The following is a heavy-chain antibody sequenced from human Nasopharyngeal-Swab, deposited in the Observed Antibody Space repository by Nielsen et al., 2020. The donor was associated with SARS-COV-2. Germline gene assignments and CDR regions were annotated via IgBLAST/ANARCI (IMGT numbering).Heavy chain of an antibody. V-gene: IGHV3-23*01. CDR2: ISGSGGST. CDR3: AKDDPGFTPDYSNYGV. D-gene: IGHD4-11*01. CDR1: GFTFSSYA. Sequence: GGSLRLSCAASGFTFSSYAMSWVRQAPGKGLEWVSAISGSGGSTYYADSVKGRFTISRDNSKNTLYLQMNSLRAEDTAVYYWAKDDPGFTPDYSNYGVWGQGTLVTVSS. J-gene: IGHJ4*02.